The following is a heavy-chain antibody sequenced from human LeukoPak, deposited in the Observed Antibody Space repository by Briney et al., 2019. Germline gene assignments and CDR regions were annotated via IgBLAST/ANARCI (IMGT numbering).Heavy chain of an antibody. J-gene: IGHJ4*02. V-gene: IGHV3-74*01. CDR2: INSDGSST. CDR3: ARATGSYYSLGY. D-gene: IGHD1-26*01. CDR1: GFTFSSYW. Sequence: PGGSLRLSCAASGFTFSSYWMHWVRQAPGKGLVWVSRINSDGSSTSYADSVKGRFTVSRDNAKNTLYLQMNSLRAEDTAVYYCARATGSYYSLGYWGQGTLVTVSS.